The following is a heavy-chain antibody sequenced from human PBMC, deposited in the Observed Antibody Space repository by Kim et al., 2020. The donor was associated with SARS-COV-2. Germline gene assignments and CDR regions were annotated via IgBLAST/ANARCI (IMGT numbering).Heavy chain of an antibody. Sequence: SETLSLTCTVSGGSISSSSYYWGWIRQPPGKGLEWIGSIYYSGSTYYNPSLKSRVTISVDTSKNQFSLKLSSVTAADTAVYYCARQKTGYSSSWYLDYYFDYWGQGTLVTVSS. V-gene: IGHV4-39*01. CDR1: GGSISSSSYY. D-gene: IGHD6-13*01. CDR2: IYYSGST. CDR3: ARQKTGYSSSWYLDYYFDY. J-gene: IGHJ4*02.